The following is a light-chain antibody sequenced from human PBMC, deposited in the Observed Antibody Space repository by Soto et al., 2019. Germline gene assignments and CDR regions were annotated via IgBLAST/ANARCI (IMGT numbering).Light chain of an antibody. Sequence: EIVMTQSPATPSVSPGERATLSCRASPSVSSNLAWSQQKPCKAPRLLIYGASTKATGTPARFSGSGAGTEVTLTVSSLQSEDFALYDCHQYNNWPPWTFGQVTKVYIK. CDR3: HQYNNWPPWT. J-gene: IGKJ1*01. CDR1: PSVSSN. CDR2: GAS. V-gene: IGKV3-15*01.